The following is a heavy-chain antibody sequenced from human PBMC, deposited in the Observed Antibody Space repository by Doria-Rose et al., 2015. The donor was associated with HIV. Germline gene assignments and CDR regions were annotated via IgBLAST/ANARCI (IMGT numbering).Heavy chain of an antibody. D-gene: IGHD6-13*01. J-gene: IGHJ4*02. CDR1: GVSLSSPGMG. CDR3: ARIKSSRWYHKYYFDF. Sequence: QVTLKESGPVLVKPTETLTLTCTVSGVSLSSPGMGVSWIRQPPGKALEWLAYIFSDDERSYKTSLKSRLTISRRTSKSQVVLTMTDMDPVDTATYYCARIKSSRWYHKYYFDFWGQGTLVIVSA. CDR2: IFSDDER. V-gene: IGHV2-26*01.